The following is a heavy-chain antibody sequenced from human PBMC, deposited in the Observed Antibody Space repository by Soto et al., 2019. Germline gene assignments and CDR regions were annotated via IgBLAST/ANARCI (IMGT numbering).Heavy chain of an antibody. Sequence: EVSLVETGGGLIHPGGSLRLSCAASGFTVSGMFMNWVRQAPGKGLEWVSVIYPAGPTSYADSVKGRFTISRDNSKNTLFLQLNNLRAEDTAVYYCARDADSSGLHYWGQGILVTVSS. V-gene: IGHV3-53*02. J-gene: IGHJ4*02. CDR3: ARDADSSGLHY. CDR2: IYPAGPT. CDR1: GFTVSGMF. D-gene: IGHD6-19*01.